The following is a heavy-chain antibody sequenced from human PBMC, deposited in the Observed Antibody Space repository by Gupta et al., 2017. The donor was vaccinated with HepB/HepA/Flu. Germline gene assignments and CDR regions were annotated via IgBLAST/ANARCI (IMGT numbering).Heavy chain of an antibody. D-gene: IGHD2-15*01. CDR3: AKDCGSWNRPIDS. V-gene: IGHV3-23*01. CDR1: GFTFTSYA. Sequence: EVQLLESGGGLVQPGGSLRLSCAASGFTFTSYAMTWVRQAPGKGLHWVSSISGTHSTYYADSVKGRFTISRDNSKNTLYLQMNSLRAEDTAVYYCAKDCGSWNRPIDSWGQGTLVTVSS. CDR2: ISGTHST. J-gene: IGHJ4*02.